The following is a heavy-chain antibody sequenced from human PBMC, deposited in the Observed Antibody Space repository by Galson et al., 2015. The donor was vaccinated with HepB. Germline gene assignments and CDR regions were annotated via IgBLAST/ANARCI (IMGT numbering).Heavy chain of an antibody. CDR3: ARGPSYDI. D-gene: IGHD3-9*01. CDR2: ISSSSSYT. Sequence: MSWVRQAPGKGLEWVSYISSSSSYTNYAASVKGRFTISRDNAKNSLYLQMNSLRAEDTAVYYCARGPSYDIGGQGTLVTVSS. J-gene: IGHJ4*02. V-gene: IGHV3-11*06.